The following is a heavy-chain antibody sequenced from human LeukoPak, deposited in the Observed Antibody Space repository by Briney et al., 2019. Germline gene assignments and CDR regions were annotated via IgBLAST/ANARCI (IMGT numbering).Heavy chain of an antibody. CDR3: ARDRVGDYYGSGSPNWFDP. CDR1: GFTFSSYG. CDR2: IGGSGGST. J-gene: IGHJ5*02. D-gene: IGHD3-10*01. V-gene: IGHV3-23*01. Sequence: PGGSLRLSCAASGFTFSSYGMSWVRQAPGKGLEWVSAIGGSGGSTYYADSVKGRFTISRDNAKNSLYLQMNSLRAEDTAVYYCARDRVGDYYGSGSPNWFDPWGQGTLVTVSS.